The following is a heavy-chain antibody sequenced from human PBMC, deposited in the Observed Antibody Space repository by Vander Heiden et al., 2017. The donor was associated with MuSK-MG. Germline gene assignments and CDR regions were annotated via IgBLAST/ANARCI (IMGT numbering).Heavy chain of an antibody. J-gene: IGHJ6*03. V-gene: IGHV4-34*01. D-gene: IGHD6-13*01. CDR3: ARTGSSWPDYYMDV. CDR2: INHSGST. CDR1: GGSFSGYY. Sequence: QVQLQQWGAGLLKPSETLSLTCAVYGGSFSGYYWSWLRPPPGKGLGWIGEINHSGSTNYNPSLKSRVTISVDTSKNQFSLKLSSVTAADTAVYYCARTGSSWPDYYMDVWGKGTTVTVSS.